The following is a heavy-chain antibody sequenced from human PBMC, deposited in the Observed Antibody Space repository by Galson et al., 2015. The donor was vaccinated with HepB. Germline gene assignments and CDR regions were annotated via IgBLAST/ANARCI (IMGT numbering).Heavy chain of an antibody. D-gene: IGHD3-22*01. CDR2: IIPIFGIA. J-gene: IGHJ6*02. CDR3: ARRHYYDSSGTPTYYYGMDV. Sequence: CKASGGTFSSYAISWVRQAPGQGLEWMGGIIPIFGIANYAQKFQGRVTITADESTSTAYMELSSLRSEDTAVYYCARRHYYDSSGTPTYYYGMDVWGQGTTVTVSS. CDR1: GGTFSSYA. V-gene: IGHV1-69*01.